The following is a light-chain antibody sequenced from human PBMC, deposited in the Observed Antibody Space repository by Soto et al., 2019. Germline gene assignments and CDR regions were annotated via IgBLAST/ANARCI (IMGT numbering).Light chain of an antibody. CDR1: RSLLHSDGQTY. Sequence: DIVMTQTPLSLSVTPGQPASISCKSSRSLLHSDGQTYLFWYLQKPGQSPQLLIYEVSNRCSGVTDRFSGGGSWSYCTLKSSRVEAEDVGVYYCMQTIQLPITFGQGTRLEIK. CDR2: EVS. J-gene: IGKJ5*01. CDR3: MQTIQLPIT. V-gene: IGKV2D-29*02.